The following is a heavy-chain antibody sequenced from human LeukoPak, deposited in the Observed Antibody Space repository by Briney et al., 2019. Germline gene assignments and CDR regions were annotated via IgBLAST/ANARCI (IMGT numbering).Heavy chain of an antibody. V-gene: IGHV1-2*02. J-gene: IGHJ4*02. CDR1: GYTFTSYY. CDR2: INPNSGGT. Sequence: EASVKVSCKASGYTFTSYYMHWVRQAPGQGLEWMGWINPNSGGTNYAQKFQGRVTMTRDTSISTAYMELSRLRSDDTAVYYCARGRRIAAAGTSDFDYWGQGTLVTVSS. D-gene: IGHD6-13*01. CDR3: ARGRRIAAAGTSDFDY.